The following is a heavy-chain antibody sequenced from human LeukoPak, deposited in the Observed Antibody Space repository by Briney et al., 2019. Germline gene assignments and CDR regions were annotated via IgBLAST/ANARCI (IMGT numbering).Heavy chain of an antibody. CDR3: ATGKKYQLLSTTGYYGMDV. V-gene: IGHV3-21*01. J-gene: IGHJ6*02. D-gene: IGHD2-2*01. CDR1: GFTFSSYS. Sequence: GGSLRLSCAASGFTFSSYSMNWVRQAPGKGLEWVSSISSSSSYIYYADSVKGRFTISRDNAKNSLYLQMNSLRAEDTAVYYCATGKKYQLLSTTGYYGMDVWGQGTTVTVSS. CDR2: ISSSSSYI.